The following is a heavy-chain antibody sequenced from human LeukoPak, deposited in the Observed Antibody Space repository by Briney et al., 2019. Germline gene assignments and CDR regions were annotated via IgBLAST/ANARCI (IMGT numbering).Heavy chain of an antibody. Sequence: ASVKVSCKASGYTFTSYYMHWVRQAPGQGLEWMGLLNPTGGSTGYAQKFQGRVTMTRDMSTSTDYMELSSLRSEDTAIYYCARDNSVGDNAWWFDPWGQGTLVTVSS. CDR2: LNPTGGST. J-gene: IGHJ5*02. CDR3: ARDNSVGDNAWWFDP. CDR1: GYTFTSYY. D-gene: IGHD1-26*01. V-gene: IGHV1-46*01.